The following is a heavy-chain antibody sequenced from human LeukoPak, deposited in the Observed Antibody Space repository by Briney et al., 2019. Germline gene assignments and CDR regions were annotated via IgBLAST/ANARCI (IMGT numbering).Heavy chain of an antibody. Sequence: SETLSLTCTVSGASISSSSYYWGWIRQPPGKGLEWIGSIYYSGSIYYNPSLKSRVTMSVDTSKNQFSLKLSSVTAADTAVYYCASARWDYWGQGTLVTVSS. D-gene: IGHD5-24*01. CDR1: GASISSSSYY. CDR3: ASARWDY. CDR2: IYYSGSI. V-gene: IGHV4-39*01. J-gene: IGHJ4*02.